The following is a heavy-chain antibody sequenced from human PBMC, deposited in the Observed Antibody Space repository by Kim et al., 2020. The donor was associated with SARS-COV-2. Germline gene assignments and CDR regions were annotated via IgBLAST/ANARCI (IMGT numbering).Heavy chain of an antibody. CDR3: AKDEDGSGQLHMDV. Sequence: GGSLRLSCAASGFTFSNYGMYWVRQAPGKGLEWVAVISYDGSNKYYADSVKGRFTISRDNSKNTLYLHMNSLTTEDTAVYYCAKDEDGSGQLHMDVWGQGTTVTVSS. CDR2: ISYDGSNK. D-gene: IGHD3-22*01. CDR1: GFTFSNYG. V-gene: IGHV3-30*18. J-gene: IGHJ6*02.